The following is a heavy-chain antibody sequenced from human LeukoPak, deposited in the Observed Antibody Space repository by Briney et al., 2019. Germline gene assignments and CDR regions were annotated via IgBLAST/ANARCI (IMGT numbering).Heavy chain of an antibody. CDR2: ISSGSSYI. Sequence: GGSLRLSCGASGFTFSSYSMNWVRQAPGKGLEWVSSISSGSSYIYYADSVKGRFTISRDNAKNSLYLQINSLRAEDTAVYYCARDLRVEGSFDYWGQGTPVTVSS. J-gene: IGHJ4*02. CDR1: GFTFSSYS. V-gene: IGHV3-21*01. D-gene: IGHD3-3*01. CDR3: ARDLRVEGSFDY.